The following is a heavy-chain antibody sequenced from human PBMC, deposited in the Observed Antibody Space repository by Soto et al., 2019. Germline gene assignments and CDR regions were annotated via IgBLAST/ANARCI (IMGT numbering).Heavy chain of an antibody. CDR2: ISYDGSNK. CDR1: GFTFSNYG. CDR3: AEVSYGMDD. V-gene: IGHV3-30*18. Sequence: PGGSLTLSCAASGFTFSNYGMRWVRQAPGKGLEWVAVISYDGSNKYYADFVKSRFTISRDNSNITLYLQMNSLRAEDTGVYYCAEVSYGMDDWGQGTTVTVSS. J-gene: IGHJ6*02.